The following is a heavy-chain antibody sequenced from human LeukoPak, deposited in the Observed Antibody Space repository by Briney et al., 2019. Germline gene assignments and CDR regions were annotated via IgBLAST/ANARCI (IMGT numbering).Heavy chain of an antibody. CDR2: IYTSGST. J-gene: IGHJ4*02. Sequence: TSQTLSRTCTVYGGSISSGSYYWSWIRQPAGKGLEWIGRIYTSGSTNYNPSLKSRVTISVDTSKNQFSLKLSSVTAADTAVYYCASPTNWGQGTLVTVSS. CDR1: GGSISSGSYY. V-gene: IGHV4-61*02. CDR3: ASPTN.